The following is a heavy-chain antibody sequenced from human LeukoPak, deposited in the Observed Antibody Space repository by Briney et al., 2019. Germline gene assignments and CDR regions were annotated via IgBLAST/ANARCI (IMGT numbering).Heavy chain of an antibody. CDR1: GFTFGDYT. CDR3: TRDQLDSSRYYYADY. Sequence: GRSLRLSCTASGFTFGDYTMNWVRQAPGKGLEWVGFIRNRAYGGTTEYAASVKGRFTISRDDSKSIAYLQMNSLKTEDTAVYYCTRDQLDSSRYYYADYWGQGTLVTVPS. CDR2: IRNRAYGGTT. J-gene: IGHJ4*02. V-gene: IGHV3-49*04. D-gene: IGHD3-22*01.